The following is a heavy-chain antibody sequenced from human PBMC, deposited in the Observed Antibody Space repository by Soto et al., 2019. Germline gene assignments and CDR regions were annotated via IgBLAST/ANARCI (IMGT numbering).Heavy chain of an antibody. Sequence: GGSLRLSCAASGFTFSSYAMSWVRQAPGKGLEWVSAISGSGGSTYYADSVKGRFTISRDNSKNTLYLQMNSLRAEDTAVYYCATYYDFWSGYYSRDYYYYMDVWGKGTTVTVSS. V-gene: IGHV3-23*01. CDR2: ISGSGGST. CDR3: ATYYDFWSGYYSRDYYYYMDV. CDR1: GFTFSSYA. D-gene: IGHD3-3*01. J-gene: IGHJ6*03.